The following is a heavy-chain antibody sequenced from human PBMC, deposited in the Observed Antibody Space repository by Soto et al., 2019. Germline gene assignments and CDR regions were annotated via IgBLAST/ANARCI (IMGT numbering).Heavy chain of an antibody. CDR2: IYYSGST. J-gene: IGHJ6*04. CDR3: ARTAERSHIVVVPAPYMDV. V-gene: IGHV4-59*01. CDR1: GGSISSYY. D-gene: IGHD2-2*01. Sequence: SETLSLTCTVSGGSISSYYWSWIRQPPGKGLEWIGYIYYSGSTNYNPSLKSRVTISVDTSKNQFSLKLSSVTAADTAVYYCARTAERSHIVVVPAPYMDVWGKGTTVTVSS.